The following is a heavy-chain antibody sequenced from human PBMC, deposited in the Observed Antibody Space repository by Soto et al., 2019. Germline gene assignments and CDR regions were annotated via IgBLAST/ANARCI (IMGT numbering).Heavy chain of an antibody. D-gene: IGHD2-15*01. V-gene: IGHV4-59*01. Sequence: SETLSLTCTVSGGSISSYYWSWIRQPPGKGLEWIGYIYYSGSTNYNPSLKSRVTISVDTSKNQFSLKLSSVTAADTAVYYCARGYGFDCSRGSCYSNLYYYYGMDVWGQGTTVTVSS. CDR2: IYYSGST. J-gene: IGHJ6*02. CDR1: GGSISSYY. CDR3: ARGYGFDCSRGSCYSNLYYYYGMDV.